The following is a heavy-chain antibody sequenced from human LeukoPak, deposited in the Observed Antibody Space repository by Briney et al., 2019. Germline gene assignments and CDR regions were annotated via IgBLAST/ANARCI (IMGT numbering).Heavy chain of an antibody. J-gene: IGHJ3*02. D-gene: IGHD1-26*01. CDR2: IYTSGST. CDR1: GGSISSYY. V-gene: IGHV4-4*07. CDR3: ARDRIVGATKAFDI. Sequence: SETLSLTCTVSGGSISSYYWSWIRQPAGKGLEWIGRIYTSGSTNYNPSLKSRVTMSVDTSKNQFSLKLSSVTAADTAVYYCARDRIVGATKAFDIWAKGQWSPSLQ.